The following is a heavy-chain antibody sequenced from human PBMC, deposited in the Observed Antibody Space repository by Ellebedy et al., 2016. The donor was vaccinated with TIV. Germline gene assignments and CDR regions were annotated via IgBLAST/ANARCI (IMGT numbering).Heavy chain of an antibody. Sequence: SETLSLTCTVSGGSISRYYWSWIRQPPGKGLEWIGYIYYSGSTNYNPSLKSRVTISVDTSKNQFSLKLSSVTAADTAVYYCAREGLDNPRMIDYWGQGTLVTVSS. V-gene: IGHV4-59*01. J-gene: IGHJ4*02. CDR1: GGSISRYY. CDR2: IYYSGST. CDR3: AREGLDNPRMIDY. D-gene: IGHD6-19*01.